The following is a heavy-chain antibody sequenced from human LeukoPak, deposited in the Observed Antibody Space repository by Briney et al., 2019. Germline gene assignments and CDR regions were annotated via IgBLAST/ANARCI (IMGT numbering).Heavy chain of an antibody. V-gene: IGHV3-23*01. Sequence: GGSLRLSCAASGFTFSSYSMNGVRQAPGKGLEWVSAISGSGGSTYYADSVKGRFTISRDNSKNTLYLQMNSLRAEDTAAYYCAKDPGDSLDYWGQGTLVTVSS. CDR1: GFTFSSYS. CDR3: AKDPGDSLDY. D-gene: IGHD2-21*01. J-gene: IGHJ4*02. CDR2: ISGSGGST.